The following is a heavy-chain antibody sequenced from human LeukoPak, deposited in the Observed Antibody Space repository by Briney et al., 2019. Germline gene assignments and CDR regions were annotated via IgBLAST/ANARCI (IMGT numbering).Heavy chain of an antibody. D-gene: IGHD6-19*01. Sequence: PSETLSLTCTVSGSGYSISGGYYWGWIRQPPGKGLEWIGSIYHSGSTYYNPSLKSRATISVDTSKNQFSLKLSSVTAADTAVYYCARVVRAVGWIDWGQGTLVTVSS. CDR1: GSGYSISGGYY. CDR2: IYHSGST. CDR3: ARVVRAVGWID. V-gene: IGHV4-38-2*02. J-gene: IGHJ4*02.